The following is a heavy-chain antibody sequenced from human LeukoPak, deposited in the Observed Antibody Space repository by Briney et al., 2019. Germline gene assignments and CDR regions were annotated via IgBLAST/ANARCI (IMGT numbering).Heavy chain of an antibody. CDR3: ARETTMIVVVNHDY. J-gene: IGHJ4*02. CDR1: GYTFTGYY. D-gene: IGHD3-22*01. V-gene: IGHV1-2*02. Sequence: GASVKVSCKASGYTFTGYYIHWVRQAPGQGLEWMGWINPNSGGTNYAQKFQGRVTMTRDTSISTAYMELSRLRSDDTAVYYCARETTMIVVVNHDYWGQGTLVTVSS. CDR2: INPNSGGT.